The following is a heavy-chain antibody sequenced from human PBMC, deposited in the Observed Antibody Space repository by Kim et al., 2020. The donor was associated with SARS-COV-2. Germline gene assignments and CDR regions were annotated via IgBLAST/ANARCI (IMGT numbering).Heavy chain of an antibody. V-gene: IGHV3-23*01. Sequence: ADSVKGRFTISRANSKNTLYLQMNSLRAEDTAIYYCAKDIVVVPAATLDYWGQGTLVTVSS. J-gene: IGHJ4*02. CDR3: AKDIVVVPAATLDY. D-gene: IGHD2-2*01.